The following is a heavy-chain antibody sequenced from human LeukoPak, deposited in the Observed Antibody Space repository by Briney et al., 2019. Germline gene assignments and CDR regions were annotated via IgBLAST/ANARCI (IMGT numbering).Heavy chain of an antibody. D-gene: IGHD2/OR15-2a*01. CDR1: GFTFSSYW. V-gene: IGHV3-7*01. CDR2: IKRDGSEK. CDR3: ARGPTRANSTDY. Sequence: GGSLRLSCAASGFTFSSYWMTWVRQAPGKGLEWVANIKRDGSEKHYVDSAKGRFTISRDNAKNSLYLQMNSLRAEDTAVYYCARGPTRANSTDYWGQGALVTVSS. J-gene: IGHJ4*02.